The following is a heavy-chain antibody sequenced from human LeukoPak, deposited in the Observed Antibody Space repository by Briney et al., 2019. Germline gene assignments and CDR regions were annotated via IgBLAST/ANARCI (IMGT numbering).Heavy chain of an antibody. CDR2: ISSGNTI. CDR3: ARDRRDSSGKFPNDAFDI. D-gene: IGHD6-19*01. Sequence: GGSLRLSCAASGFTFRDNYMSWIRQAPGKGLEWVSYISSGNTIYYADSVKGRFTISRDNAKNSLYLQMNSLRPEDTAVYYCARDRRDSSGKFPNDAFDIWGQGTMVTVSS. CDR1: GFTFRDNY. V-gene: IGHV3-11*04. J-gene: IGHJ3*02.